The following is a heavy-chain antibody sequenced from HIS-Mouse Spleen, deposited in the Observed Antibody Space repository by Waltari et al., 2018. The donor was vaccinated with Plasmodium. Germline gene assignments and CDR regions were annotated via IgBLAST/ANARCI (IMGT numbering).Heavy chain of an antibody. Sequence: EVQLVESGGGLVQPGGSLRLSCAASGFTVSSNYMSWVRQAPGKGLGWVSVIYSGGSTYYADSVKGRFTISRDNSKNTLYLQMNSLRAEDTAVYYCAREAVVTQDYYYGMDVWGQGTTVTVSS. CDR3: AREAVVTQDYYYGMDV. CDR2: IYSGGST. D-gene: IGHD2-21*02. J-gene: IGHJ6*02. V-gene: IGHV3-66*01. CDR1: GFTVSSNY.